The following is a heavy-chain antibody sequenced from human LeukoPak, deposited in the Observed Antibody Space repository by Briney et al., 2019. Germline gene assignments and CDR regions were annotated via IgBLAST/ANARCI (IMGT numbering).Heavy chain of an antibody. Sequence: PGGSLRLSCSASGFTFRSYGMHWVRQAPGKGLEWVALIWYDGSNKYYADSVKGRFTISRDISKNTLFLQMNSLRAEDTAVYYCARGDDYYDSSGYYAAKAFANWGQGTLVTVSS. J-gene: IGHJ4*02. V-gene: IGHV3-33*08. CDR1: GFTFRSYG. D-gene: IGHD3-22*01. CDR3: ARGDDYYDSSGYYAAKAFAN. CDR2: IWYDGSNK.